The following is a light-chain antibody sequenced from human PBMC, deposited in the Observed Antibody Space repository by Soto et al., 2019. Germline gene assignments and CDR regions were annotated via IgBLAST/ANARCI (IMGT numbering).Light chain of an antibody. CDR2: EGS. V-gene: IGLV2-23*01. J-gene: IGLJ1*01. CDR3: CSYAGNPYV. CDR1: SSDVGRYNS. Sequence: HSVLTQPASVSGSPGQSIAISCTGTSSDVGRYNSVSWYQQHPGKAPKLMIYEGSKRPSGVSDRFSGSKSGITASLTISGLHAEDEADYYCCSYAGNPYVFGNGTKLTVL.